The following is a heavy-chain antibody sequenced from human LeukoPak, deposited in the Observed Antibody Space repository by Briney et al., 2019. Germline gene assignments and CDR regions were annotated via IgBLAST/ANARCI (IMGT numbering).Heavy chain of an antibody. Sequence: GGSLRLSCAASGFTFSDYYMSWIRQAPGKGLEWVSYISSSGSTIYYADSVKGRFTISRDNAKNSLYLQMNSLRAEDTAVYYCARDILRGSSSSDPFDYWGQGTLVTVSS. V-gene: IGHV3-11*01. CDR1: GFTFSDYY. J-gene: IGHJ4*02. CDR3: ARDILRGSSSSDPFDY. CDR2: ISSSGSTI. D-gene: IGHD6-6*01.